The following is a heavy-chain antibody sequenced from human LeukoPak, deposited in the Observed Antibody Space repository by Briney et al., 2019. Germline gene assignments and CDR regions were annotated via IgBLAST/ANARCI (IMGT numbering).Heavy chain of an antibody. CDR1: GYSISSGYY. CDR2: IYHSGST. CDR3: ARGVWVDY. V-gene: IGHV4-38-2*02. J-gene: IGHJ4*02. Sequence: PSETLSLTCTVSGYSISSGYYWGWIRQPPGKGLEWIGSIYHSGSTYYNPSLKSRVTISVDTSKNQFSLRLSSVTAADTAVYYCARGVWVDYWGQGTLVTVSS. D-gene: IGHD6-13*01.